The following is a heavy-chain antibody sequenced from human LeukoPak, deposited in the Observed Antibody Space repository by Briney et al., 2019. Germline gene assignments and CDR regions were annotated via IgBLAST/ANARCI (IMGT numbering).Heavy chain of an antibody. J-gene: IGHJ4*02. D-gene: IGHD2-2*01. V-gene: IGHV1-69*05. CDR2: IIPIFGTA. CDR3: ARSPYRKSYAAFGY. CDR1: GGTFSSYA. Sequence: GASVKVSCKASGGTFSSYAISWVRQAPGQGLEWLGRIIPIFGTANYAQKFQGRVTITTDESTSTAYMELSSLRSEDTAVYYCARSPYRKSYAAFGYWGQGTLVTVSS.